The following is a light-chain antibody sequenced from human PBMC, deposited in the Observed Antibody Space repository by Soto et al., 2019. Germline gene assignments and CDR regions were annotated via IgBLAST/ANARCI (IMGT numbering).Light chain of an antibody. J-gene: IGLJ1*01. CDR2: SNN. CDR1: SSNIGSNT. CDR3: AAWDDSLNGYV. Sequence: QSVLTQPPSASGTPGQRVTLSCSGSSSNIGSNTVNWYQQLPGTAPKLLIYSNNQRPSGVPDRFSGSKSGTSASLAISGLQSEDETDYYCAAWDDSLNGYVFGNGKKVIV. V-gene: IGLV1-44*01.